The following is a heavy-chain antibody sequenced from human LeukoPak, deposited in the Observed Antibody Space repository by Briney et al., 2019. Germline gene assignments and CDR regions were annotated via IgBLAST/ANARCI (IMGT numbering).Heavy chain of an antibody. J-gene: IGHJ4*02. V-gene: IGHV4-34*01. CDR1: GGSFSGYY. Sequence: PSETLSLTCAVYGGSFSGYYWSWIRQPPGKGLEWIGEINHSGSTYYNPSLKSRVTISVDTSKNQFSLKLSSVTAADTAVYYCARAPTTLTGSLDYWGQGTLVTVSS. D-gene: IGHD1-14*01. CDR3: ARAPTTLTGSLDY. CDR2: INHSGST.